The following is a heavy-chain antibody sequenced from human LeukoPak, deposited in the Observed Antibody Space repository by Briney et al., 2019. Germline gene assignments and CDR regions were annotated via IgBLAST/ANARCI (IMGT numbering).Heavy chain of an antibody. V-gene: IGHV5-10-1*01. J-gene: IGHJ4*02. CDR3: ARQTRGSGPFDY. D-gene: IGHD3-10*01. Sequence: GESLRISCKGSGYSFTSYWISWARQMPGKGLEWMGRIDPSDSYTNYSPSFQGHVTISADKPISTAYLQWSSLKASDTAMYYCARQTRGSGPFDYWGQGTLVTVSS. CDR1: GYSFTSYW. CDR2: IDPSDSYT.